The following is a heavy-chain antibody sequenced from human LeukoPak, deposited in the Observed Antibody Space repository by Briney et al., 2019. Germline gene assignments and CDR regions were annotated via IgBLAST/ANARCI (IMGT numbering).Heavy chain of an antibody. CDR3: AKDPRSSSVNWFDP. V-gene: IGHV3-74*01. J-gene: IGHJ5*02. D-gene: IGHD6-6*01. CDR2: INTDGSST. Sequence: PGMSLRLSCAASGFIFSNYWMHWARQAPGKGLVWVSRINTDGSSTNYADSVKGRFTISRDNSKNTLYLQMNSLRAEDTAVYYCAKDPRSSSVNWFDPWGQGTLVTVSS. CDR1: GFIFSNYW.